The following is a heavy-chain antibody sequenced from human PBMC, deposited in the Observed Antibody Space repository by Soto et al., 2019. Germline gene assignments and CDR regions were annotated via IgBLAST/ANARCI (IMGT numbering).Heavy chain of an antibody. CDR1: GGSFTRNNW. J-gene: IGHJ4*02. D-gene: IGHD1-7*01. Sequence: SETLSLTCAVSGGSFTRNNWWTWVRQPPGQGLEWIGEIYRTGSTNYNPSLKSRVTISLDKSENQFSLKVTSLTAADTAVYYCASRDPGTSVDYWGQGTLVTVSS. CDR3: ASRDPGTSVDY. V-gene: IGHV4-4*02. CDR2: IYRTGST.